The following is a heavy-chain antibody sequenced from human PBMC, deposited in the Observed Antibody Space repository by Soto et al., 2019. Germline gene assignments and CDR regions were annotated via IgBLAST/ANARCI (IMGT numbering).Heavy chain of an antibody. D-gene: IGHD6-13*01. V-gene: IGHV4-31*11. J-gene: IGHJ4*02. CDR2: IFYSGST. CDR3: ATHLGIAAPFDS. Sequence: PSETLSLTCAVSGGSISSGTYYFSWIRQLPGKGLERIGYIFYSGSTYYNPSLKSRVTISVDTSKNHFSLKLSSVAAADTAVYYCATHLGIAAPFDSWGQGTLVTVSS. CDR1: GGSISSGTYY.